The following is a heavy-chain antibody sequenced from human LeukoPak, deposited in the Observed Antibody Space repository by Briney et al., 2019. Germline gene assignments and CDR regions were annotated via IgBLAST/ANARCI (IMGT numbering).Heavy chain of an antibody. Sequence: SETLSLTCTVSGGSISSYYWSWLRQPPGKGLEWIGYIYYSGSTNYTPSLKSRVTISVDTSKNQFSLKLSSVTAGDTAVYYCARTTGDYENRDFYYWGHGTLVTVSS. J-gene: IGHJ4*01. D-gene: IGHD4-17*01. CDR3: ARTTGDYENRDFYY. CDR1: GGSISSYY. CDR2: IYYSGST. V-gene: IGHV4-59*01.